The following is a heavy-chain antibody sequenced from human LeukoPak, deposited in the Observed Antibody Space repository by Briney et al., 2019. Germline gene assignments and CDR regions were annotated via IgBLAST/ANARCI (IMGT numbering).Heavy chain of an antibody. Sequence: SVKVSCKASGGTFSNFAISWVRQAPGQGLEWMGGIIPIFGSANYAQKFQGRVTITADESTSTAYMELSSLRSEDTAVYYCARPGGAYDILTGYYPYYYYMDVWGKGTAVTVSS. CDR3: ARPGGAYDILTGYYPYYYYMDV. CDR1: GGTFSNFA. D-gene: IGHD3-9*01. J-gene: IGHJ6*03. V-gene: IGHV1-69*13. CDR2: IIPIFGSA.